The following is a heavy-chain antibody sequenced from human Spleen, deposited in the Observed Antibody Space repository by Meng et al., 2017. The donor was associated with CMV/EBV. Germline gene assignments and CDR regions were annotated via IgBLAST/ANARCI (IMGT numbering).Heavy chain of an antibody. V-gene: IGHV1-69*05. CDR1: GGTFSSDA. CDR2: IMPIFGAP. CDR3: ARENGDYGGTQGAFDI. Sequence: SVKVSCKASGGTFSSDAINWVGQAPGQGLEWMGSIMPIFGAPNYSQKFQGRVTITTDESRSTAYMELSSLRSEDTAVYYCARENGDYGGTQGAFDIWGQGTLVTVS. J-gene: IGHJ3*02. D-gene: IGHD4/OR15-4a*01.